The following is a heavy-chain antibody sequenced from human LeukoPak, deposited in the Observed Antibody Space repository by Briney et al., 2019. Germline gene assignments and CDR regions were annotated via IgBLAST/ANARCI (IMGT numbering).Heavy chain of an antibody. CDR2: ISSSSSTI. CDR1: GFTFRTYT. D-gene: IGHD3-22*01. J-gene: IGHJ3*02. V-gene: IGHV3-48*01. CDR3: AKDYYDSSGYPTPPPDAFDI. Sequence: GGSLRLSCAASGFTFRTYTMNWVRQAPGKGLEWVSYISSSSSTIYYADSVKGRFTISRDNAKNSLYLQMNSLRAEDTAVYYCAKDYYDSSGYPTPPPDAFDIWGQGTMVTVSS.